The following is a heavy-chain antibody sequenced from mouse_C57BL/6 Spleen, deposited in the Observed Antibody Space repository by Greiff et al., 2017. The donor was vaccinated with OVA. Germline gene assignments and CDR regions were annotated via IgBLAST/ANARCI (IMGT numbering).Heavy chain of an antibody. Sequence: EVKLMESGGDLVKPGGSLKLSCAASGFTFSSYGMSWVRQTPDKRLEWVATISSGGSYTYYPDSVKGRFTISRDNAKNTLYLQMSSLKSEDTAMYYCARWDTTVVAHLDYWGQGTTLTVSS. CDR2: ISSGGSYT. V-gene: IGHV5-6*01. J-gene: IGHJ2*01. D-gene: IGHD1-1*01. CDR1: GFTFSSYG. CDR3: ARWDTTVVAHLDY.